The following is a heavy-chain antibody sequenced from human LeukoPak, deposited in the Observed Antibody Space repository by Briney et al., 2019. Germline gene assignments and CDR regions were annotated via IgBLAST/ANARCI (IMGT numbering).Heavy chain of an antibody. CDR2: MNPNSGNT. CDR3: ARTKSSGWYLYYYYYMDV. CDR1: GYTFTSYG. D-gene: IGHD6-19*01. Sequence: ASVKVSCKASGYTFTSYGISWVRQATGQGLEWMGWMNPNSGNTGCAQKFQGRVTITRNTSISTAYMELSSLRSEDTAVYYCARTKSSGWYLYYYYYMDVWGKGTTVTVSS. V-gene: IGHV1-8*03. J-gene: IGHJ6*03.